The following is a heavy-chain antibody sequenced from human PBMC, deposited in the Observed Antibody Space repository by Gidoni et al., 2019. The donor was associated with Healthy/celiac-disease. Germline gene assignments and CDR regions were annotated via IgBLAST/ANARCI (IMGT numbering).Heavy chain of an antibody. CDR2: IYHSGST. V-gene: IGHV4-4*02. D-gene: IGHD3-22*01. J-gene: IGHJ6*02. CDR1: GGSISSSNW. CDR3: ARDIYYYDSSGYLYYYYGMDV. Sequence: QVQLQESGPGLVKPSGTLSLTCAVSGGSISSSNWWSWVRQPPGKGLEWMGEIYHSGSTNYNPSLKSRVTISVDKSKNQFSLKLSSVTAADTAVYYCARDIYYYDSSGYLYYYYGMDVWGQGTTVTVSS.